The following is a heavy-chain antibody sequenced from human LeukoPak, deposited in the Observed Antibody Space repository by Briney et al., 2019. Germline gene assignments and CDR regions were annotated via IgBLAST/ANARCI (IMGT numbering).Heavy chain of an antibody. CDR3: AKDLRWGWKAFDI. V-gene: IGHV3-30*18. Sequence: PGGSLRLSCAASGFTFSSYGMHWVRQAPGKGLEWVAVISYDGSNKYYADSVKGRFTISRDNSKNTLYLQMNSLRAEDTAVYYCAKDLRWGWKAFDIWGQGTMVTVSS. CDR1: GFTFSSYG. D-gene: IGHD7-27*01. CDR2: ISYDGSNK. J-gene: IGHJ3*02.